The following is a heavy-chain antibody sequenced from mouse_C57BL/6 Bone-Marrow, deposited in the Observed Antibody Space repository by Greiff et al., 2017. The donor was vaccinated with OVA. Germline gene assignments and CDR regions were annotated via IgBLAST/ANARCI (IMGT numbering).Heavy chain of an antibody. J-gene: IGHJ1*03. D-gene: IGHD1-1*01. CDR1: GYTFTSYG. Sequence: VKLQESGAELVKPGASVKLSCKASGYTFTSYGISWVKQRTGQGLEWIGEIYPRSGNTYYNEKFKGKATLTADKSSSTAYMELRSLTSEDSAVYFCARSALYYYGSSYGYFDVWGTGTTVTVSS. V-gene: IGHV1-81*01. CDR3: ARSALYYYGSSYGYFDV. CDR2: IYPRSGNT.